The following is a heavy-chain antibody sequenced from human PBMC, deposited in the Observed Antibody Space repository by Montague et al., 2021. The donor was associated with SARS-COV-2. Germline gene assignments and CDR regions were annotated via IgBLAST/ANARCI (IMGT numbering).Heavy chain of an antibody. V-gene: IGHV4-59*01. J-gene: IGHJ5*02. Sequence: SETLSLTCTVSVGSISNYYWTWIRQPPGKGLEWIGYIYDSGSANXNPSLKSRSTISVDTSNNQFSLRLSSVTAADTAVYYCARAYCGGDRRVGPWGQGILVTVSS. CDR1: VGSISNYY. CDR2: IYDSGSA. D-gene: IGHD2-21*02. CDR3: ARAYCGGDRRVGP.